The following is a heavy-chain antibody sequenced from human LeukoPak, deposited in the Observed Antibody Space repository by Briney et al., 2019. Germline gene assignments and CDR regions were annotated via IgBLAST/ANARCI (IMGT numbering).Heavy chain of an antibody. Sequence: GGSLRLSCAASGFTFSTYAMTWVRQPPGKGLEWVSAISGSGGSTYYANSVKGRFTISRDNSKDTLYLQMNSLRAEDTAVYYCAKDYDFWSGELGYYYYYMDVWGKGTTVTVSS. CDR3: AKDYDFWSGELGYYYYYMDV. D-gene: IGHD3-3*01. V-gene: IGHV3-23*01. CDR2: ISGSGGST. CDR1: GFTFSTYA. J-gene: IGHJ6*03.